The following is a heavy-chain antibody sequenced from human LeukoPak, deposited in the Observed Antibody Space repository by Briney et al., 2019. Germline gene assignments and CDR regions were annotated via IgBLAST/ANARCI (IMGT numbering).Heavy chain of an antibody. CDR3: ARDPTGDGGFDY. CDR1: GFTFSSYG. J-gene: IGHJ4*02. Sequence: PGGSLRLSCAASGFTFSSYGMHWVRQAPGKGLEWVAVIWYDGSNKYYADSVKGRFTISRDNSKNTLYLQMNSLRAEDTAVYYCARDPTGDGGFDYWGQGTLVTVSS. D-gene: IGHD7-27*01. V-gene: IGHV3-33*01. CDR2: IWYDGSNK.